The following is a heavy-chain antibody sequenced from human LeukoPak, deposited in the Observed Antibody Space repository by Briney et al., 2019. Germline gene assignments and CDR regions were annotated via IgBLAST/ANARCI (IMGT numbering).Heavy chain of an antibody. D-gene: IGHD4-17*01. Sequence: PGGSLRLSCVASGFTFRSYGMSWFRQTPGKGLEWVATLSGAGESTYYADSVKGRFTISRDNSKNTLYLQMNSLRAEDTAVYYCASSPLLRGPYWYFDLWGRGTLVTVSS. CDR1: GFTFRSYG. CDR3: ASSPLLRGPYWYFDL. V-gene: IGHV3-23*01. J-gene: IGHJ2*01. CDR2: LSGAGEST.